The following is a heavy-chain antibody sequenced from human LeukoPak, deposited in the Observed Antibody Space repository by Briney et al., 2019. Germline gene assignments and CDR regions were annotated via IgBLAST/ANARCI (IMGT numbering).Heavy chain of an antibody. J-gene: IGHJ4*02. CDR2: ISYDGSNK. D-gene: IGHD6-6*01. CDR3: AKALYSSSADFD. CDR1: GFTFSSYG. V-gene: IGHV3-30*18. Sequence: PGGSLRLSCAASGFTFSSYGMHWVRQAPGKGLEWVAVISYDGSNKYYADSVKGRFTISRDNSKNTLYLQMNSLRAEDTAVYYCAKALYSSSADFDWGQGTLVTVSS.